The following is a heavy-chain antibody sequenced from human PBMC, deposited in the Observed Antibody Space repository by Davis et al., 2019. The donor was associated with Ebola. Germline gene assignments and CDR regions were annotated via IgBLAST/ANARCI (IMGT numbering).Heavy chain of an antibody. CDR3: AKDRGYSSSSFDY. Sequence: GESLKISCAASGFTFSSYWMSWVRQAPGKGLEWVANIKQDGSEKYYVDSVKGRFTISRDNAKNSLYLQMNSLRAEDTAVYYCAKDRGYSSSSFDYWGQGTLVTVSS. J-gene: IGHJ4*02. CDR1: GFTFSSYW. V-gene: IGHV3-7*03. CDR2: IKQDGSEK. D-gene: IGHD6-6*01.